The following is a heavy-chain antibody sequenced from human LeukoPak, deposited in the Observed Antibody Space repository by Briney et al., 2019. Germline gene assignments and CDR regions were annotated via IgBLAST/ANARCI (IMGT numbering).Heavy chain of an antibody. J-gene: IGHJ4*02. Sequence: SETLSLTCTVSGGSISSSSYYWGWIRQPPGKGLEWIGNIDYSGNTYYNPSLKSRVTVSADTSKNQFSPKVSSVTAADTAVYYCARFRYNWNYPFDYWGQGTLVTVSS. V-gene: IGHV4-39*01. CDR2: IDYSGNT. D-gene: IGHD1-7*01. CDR1: GGSISSSSYY. CDR3: ARFRYNWNYPFDY.